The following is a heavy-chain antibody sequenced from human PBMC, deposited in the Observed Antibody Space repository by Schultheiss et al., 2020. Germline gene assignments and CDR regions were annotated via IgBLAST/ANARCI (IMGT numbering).Heavy chain of an antibody. J-gene: IGHJ4*02. CDR3: AKRLVGATGGIDY. V-gene: IGHV3-48*01. Sequence: GESLKISCAASGFTFSSYSMNWVRQAPGKGLEWVSYISSSGSTIYYADSVKGRFTISRDNSKNTLYLQMNSLRAEDSAKYYCAKRLVGATGGIDYWGQGTLVTVSS. CDR2: ISSSGSTI. D-gene: IGHD1-26*01. CDR1: GFTFSSYS.